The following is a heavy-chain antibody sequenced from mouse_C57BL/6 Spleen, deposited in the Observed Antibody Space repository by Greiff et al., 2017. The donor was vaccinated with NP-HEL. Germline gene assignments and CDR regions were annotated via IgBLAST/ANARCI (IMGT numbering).Heavy chain of an antibody. CDR2: INPSTGGT. V-gene: IGHV1-42*01. J-gene: IGHJ3*01. D-gene: IGHD1-1*01. Sequence: VQLQQSGPELVKPGASVKISCKASGYSFTGYYMNWVKQSPEKSLEWIGEINPSTGGTTYNQKFKAKATLTVDKSSSTADMQLKSLTSEDSAVYYCARQGYGSSVVFAYWGQGTLGTVSA. CDR1: GYSFTGYY. CDR3: ARQGYGSSVVFAY.